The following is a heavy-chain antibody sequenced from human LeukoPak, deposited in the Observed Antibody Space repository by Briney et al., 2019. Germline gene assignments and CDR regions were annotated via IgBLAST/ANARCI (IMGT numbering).Heavy chain of an antibody. CDR3: ARDSVNRAPYYYYGMDV. J-gene: IGHJ6*02. Sequence: SGGSLRLSCAASGFTFSSYAMSWVRQAPGKGLEWVSAISGSGGGTYYADSVKGRFTISRDNAKNSLYLQMNSLRAEDTAVYYCARDSVNRAPYYYYGMDVWGQGTTVTVSS. CDR1: GFTFSSYA. CDR2: ISGSGGGT. V-gene: IGHV3-23*01. D-gene: IGHD1-14*01.